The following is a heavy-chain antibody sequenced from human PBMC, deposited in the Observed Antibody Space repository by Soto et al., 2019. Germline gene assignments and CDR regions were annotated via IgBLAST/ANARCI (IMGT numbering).Heavy chain of an antibody. CDR3: ARVFLRGWFDP. J-gene: IGHJ5*02. Sequence: GGSLILSCAVSAFTLSSYEMNWVRQAPGKGLEWVSYISSSGSTIYYADSVKGRFTISRDNAKNPLYLQMNSLRAEDTAVYYCARVFLRGWFDPWGQGTLVTVSS. D-gene: IGHD4-17*01. V-gene: IGHV3-48*03. CDR2: ISSSGSTI. CDR1: AFTLSSYE.